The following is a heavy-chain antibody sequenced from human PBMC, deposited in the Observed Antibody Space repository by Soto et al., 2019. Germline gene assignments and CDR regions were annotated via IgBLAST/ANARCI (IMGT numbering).Heavy chain of an antibody. CDR3: TRAISCASDDGSCANDSFNA. CDR1: GGTFISHA. Sequence: QVQLVQSGPEVKTPGSSVRVSCKASGGTFISHAVSWVRQAPGQGLEWMGGIIPISETPNYAQKFQGRVSITTDKSTNTAYMDLSSLRSEDTAIYYCTRAISCASDDGSCANDSFNAWGQGTMVIVSS. D-gene: IGHD2-15*01. J-gene: IGHJ5*02. CDR2: IIPISETP. V-gene: IGHV1-69*06.